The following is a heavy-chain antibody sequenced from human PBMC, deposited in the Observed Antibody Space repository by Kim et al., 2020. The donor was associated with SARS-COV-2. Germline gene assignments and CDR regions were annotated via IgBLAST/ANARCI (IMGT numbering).Heavy chain of an antibody. CDR1: GYTFTSYG. J-gene: IGHJ3*02. D-gene: IGHD6-13*01. V-gene: IGHV1-18*04. CDR2: ISAYNGNT. Sequence: ASVKVSCKASGYTFTSYGISWVRQAPGQGLEWMGWISAYNGNTNYAQKLQGRVTMTTDTSTSTAYMELRSLRSDDTAVYYCARWIAAAGSGAFDIWGQGTMVTVSS. CDR3: ARWIAAAGSGAFDI.